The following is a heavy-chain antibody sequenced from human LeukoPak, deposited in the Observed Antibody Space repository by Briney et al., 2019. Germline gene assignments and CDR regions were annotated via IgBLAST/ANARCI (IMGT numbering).Heavy chain of an antibody. CDR1: GGSISSHS. V-gene: IGHV4-4*07. CDR2: IFTSGST. CDR3: ARGRAFFD. D-gene: IGHD3-3*01. Sequence: SETLSLTCTVSGGSISSHSWSWIRQPAGKGLEWIGRIFTSGSTYYNPSLKSRVIMSVDTSKNQFSLKLRSVTAADTAVYYCARGRAFFDWGQGTLVTVSS. J-gene: IGHJ4*02.